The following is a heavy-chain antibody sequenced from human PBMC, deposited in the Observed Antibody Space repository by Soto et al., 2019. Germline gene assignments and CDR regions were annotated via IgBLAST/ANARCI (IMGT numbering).Heavy chain of an antibody. J-gene: IGHJ4*02. Sequence: GASVKVSCKASGYTFTGYYMHWVRQAPGQGLEWMGWINPNSGGTNYAQKFQGRVTMTRDTSISTAYMELSRLRSDDTAVYYCAGDRPDSSGYYYFDYWGQGTLVTVSS. CDR1: GYTFTGYY. D-gene: IGHD3-22*01. V-gene: IGHV1-2*02. CDR3: AGDRPDSSGYYYFDY. CDR2: INPNSGGT.